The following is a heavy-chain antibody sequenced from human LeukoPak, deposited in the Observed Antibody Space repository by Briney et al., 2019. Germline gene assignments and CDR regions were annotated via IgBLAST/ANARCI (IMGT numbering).Heavy chain of an antibody. CDR1: GGSISSYY. CDR3: ARGIVGAHNCLNAFDL. Sequence: PSETLSLTCTVSGGSISSYYWSWIRQPPGKGLEWTGYIYYSGRTNYNPSLKSRVTISVDTSKNQFSLKLSSVTAADTAVYYCARGIVGAHNCLNAFDLWGQGTMVSVSS. V-gene: IGHV4-59*01. J-gene: IGHJ3*01. D-gene: IGHD1-26*01. CDR2: IYYSGRT.